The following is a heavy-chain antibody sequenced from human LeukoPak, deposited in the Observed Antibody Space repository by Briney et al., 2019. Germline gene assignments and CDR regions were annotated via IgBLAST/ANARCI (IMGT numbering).Heavy chain of an antibody. J-gene: IGHJ4*02. CDR3: ARAGCSSTSCFAYFDY. CDR1: GFTFSNYW. D-gene: IGHD2-2*01. CDR2: IKEDGSVK. Sequence: GGSLRLSCAASGFTFSNYWMTWVRQAPGKGLEWVANIKEDGSVKFYVDSVKGRFTISRDNAKTSLYLQMNSLRAEDTALYYCARAGCSSTSCFAYFDYWGQGTLVTVSS. V-gene: IGHV3-7*03.